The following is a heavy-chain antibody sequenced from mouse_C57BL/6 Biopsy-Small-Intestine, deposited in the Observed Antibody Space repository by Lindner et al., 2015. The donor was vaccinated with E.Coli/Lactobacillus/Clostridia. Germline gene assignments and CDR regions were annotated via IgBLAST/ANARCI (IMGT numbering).Heavy chain of an antibody. CDR2: IYPFNGLS. V-gene: IGHV1-31*01. J-gene: IGHJ2*01. D-gene: IGHD1-1*01. Sequence: VQLQESGPELVKPGASVKMSCKASGYSFTGYYMNWVKQSHGNILDWIGYIYPFNGLSSYNQKFKGKATLTVDKSSSTAYMQLSSLTSEDSAVYFCARGFGSSFGYWGQGTTLTVSS. CDR3: ARGFGSSFGY. CDR1: GYSFTGYY.